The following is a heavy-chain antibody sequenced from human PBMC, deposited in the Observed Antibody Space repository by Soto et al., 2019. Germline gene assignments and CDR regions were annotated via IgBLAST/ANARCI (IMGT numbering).Heavy chain of an antibody. V-gene: IGHV3-21*01. D-gene: IGHD6-19*01. J-gene: IGHJ3*02. CDR2: ISSSSSYI. CDR3: GGAVAGPGAFDI. CDR1: GFTFSSYS. Sequence: EVQLVESGGGLIKPGGSLRLSCAASGFTFSSYSMNWVRQAQGKGLEWVSSISSSSSYIYYADSVKGRFTISRDNAKNSLYLQMNSLRAEDTAVYYCGGAVAGPGAFDIWGQGTMVTVSS.